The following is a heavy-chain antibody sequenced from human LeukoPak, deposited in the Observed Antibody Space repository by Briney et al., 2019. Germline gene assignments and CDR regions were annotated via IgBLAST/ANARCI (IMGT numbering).Heavy chain of an antibody. CDR1: GFTFSSYS. V-gene: IGHV3-21*01. CDR3: ARGSGTYLGYFDY. Sequence: GGSLRLSCAASGFTFSSYSMNRVRQAPGKGLEWVSSISSSSTYIYYADSVKGRFTISRDNAKNSLYLQMNSLRADDTAVYYCARGSGTYLGYFDYWGQGTLVTVSS. J-gene: IGHJ4*02. D-gene: IGHD1-26*01. CDR2: ISSSSTYI.